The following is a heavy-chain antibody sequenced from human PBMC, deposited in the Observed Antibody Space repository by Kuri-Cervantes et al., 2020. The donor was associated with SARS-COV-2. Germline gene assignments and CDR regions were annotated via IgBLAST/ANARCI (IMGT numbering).Heavy chain of an antibody. CDR3: ARGGDIVVVPAAPRMNY. Sequence: GGSLRLSCTASGFTFGDYAMSWFRQAPGKGLEWVGFIRSKAYGGTTEYAASVKGRFTISRDDSKSIAYLQMNSLKTEDTAVYYCARGGDIVVVPAAPRMNYWGQGTLVTVSS. D-gene: IGHD2-2*01. V-gene: IGHV3-49*03. J-gene: IGHJ4*02. CDR2: IRSKAYGGTT. CDR1: GFTFGDYA.